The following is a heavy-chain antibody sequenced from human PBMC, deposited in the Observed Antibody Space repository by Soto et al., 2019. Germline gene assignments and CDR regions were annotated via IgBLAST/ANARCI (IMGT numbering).Heavy chain of an antibody. J-gene: IGHJ2*01. Sequence: GGSLILSCAASGFTFSSYAMSWVRQAPGKGLELVSAISGSGGSTYYADSVKGRFTISRDNSKNTLYLQMNSLRAEDTAVYYCAKDLTGDYFDLWGRGTLVTVSS. V-gene: IGHV3-23*01. D-gene: IGHD7-27*01. CDR2: ISGSGGST. CDR3: AKDLTGDYFDL. CDR1: GFTFSSYA.